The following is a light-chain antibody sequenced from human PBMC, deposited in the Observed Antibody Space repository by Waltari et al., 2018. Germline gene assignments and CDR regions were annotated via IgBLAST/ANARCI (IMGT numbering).Light chain of an antibody. J-gene: IGKJ1*01. CDR3: QQYGNSPRT. Sequence: DTVLTQSPGTLSLSPGERATLSCRASQSVTSSHLAWYQQKPGQAPRLLIYGASSRATGIPDRFSGSGSGTDFTLTITRLEPEDFAVYYCQQYGNSPRTFGQGTEVEIK. V-gene: IGKV3-20*01. CDR2: GAS. CDR1: QSVTSSH.